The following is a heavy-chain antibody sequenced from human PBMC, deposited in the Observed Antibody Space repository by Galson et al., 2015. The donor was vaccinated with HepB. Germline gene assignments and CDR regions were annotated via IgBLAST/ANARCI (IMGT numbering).Heavy chain of an antibody. CDR2: IWHDGSNS. Sequence: SLRLSCAASGFTFSRNRMHWVRQAPRKGLEWVAVIWHDGSNSYYADSVKGRFTISRDNSKNTLYLQMNSLRAEETAVYYCAREDADIAAMTLDHWGQGTLVTVSS. CDR1: GFTFSRNR. V-gene: IGHV3-33*08. D-gene: IGHD6-25*01. J-gene: IGHJ4*02. CDR3: AREDADIAAMTLDH.